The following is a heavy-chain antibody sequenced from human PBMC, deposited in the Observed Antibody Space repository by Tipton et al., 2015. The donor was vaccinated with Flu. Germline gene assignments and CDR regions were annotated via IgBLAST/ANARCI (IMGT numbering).Heavy chain of an antibody. CDR2: IWYDGSNK. J-gene: IGHJ4*02. CDR3: AGDMYYYDRGGLRFDF. CDR1: GFTFSSYG. D-gene: IGHD3-22*01. Sequence: QLVQSGGGVVQPGGSLRLSCAASGFTFSSYGMHWVRQAPGKGLEWVAVIWYDGSNKYYADSVKGRFTISRDNSKNTLYLQMNSLRAEDAVVYYGAGDMYYYDRGGLRFDFWGQGTLVAVSS. V-gene: IGHV3-33*01.